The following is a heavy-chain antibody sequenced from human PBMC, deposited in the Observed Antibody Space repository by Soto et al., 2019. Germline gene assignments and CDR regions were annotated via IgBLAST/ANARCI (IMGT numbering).Heavy chain of an antibody. J-gene: IGHJ4*02. D-gene: IGHD3-22*01. Sequence: KSSETLSLTCGVSGYSITSGFYWGWVRQSPGKGLEWIGSISYSAKTFYNPSLASRLSIAVDTSKNQFSLRLTSVTAADTALYYCTRGAGAPWVRFDSWGQGXLVTVYS. CDR3: TRGAGAPWVRFDS. CDR1: GYSITSGFY. V-gene: IGHV4-38-2*01. CDR2: ISYSAKT.